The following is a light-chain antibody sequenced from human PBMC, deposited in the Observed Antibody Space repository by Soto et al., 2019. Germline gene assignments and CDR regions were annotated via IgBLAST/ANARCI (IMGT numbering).Light chain of an antibody. J-gene: IGKJ1*01. CDR2: RAS. V-gene: IGKV3-20*01. CDR1: QTLSGGH. Sequence: ELMLTQSPGTLSLSPGERATLSCRASQTLSGGHLAWFQQKPGQAPRLLIYRASNRATGIPDRFSGSGSGTDFTLTISSLEPEDFAVYYCQQYAASPRAFGQGTKVEIK. CDR3: QQYAASPRA.